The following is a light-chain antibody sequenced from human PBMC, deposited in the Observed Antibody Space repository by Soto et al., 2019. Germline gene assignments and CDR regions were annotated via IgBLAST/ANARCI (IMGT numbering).Light chain of an antibody. Sequence: DVVMTQSPLSLPVTLGQPASISCRSSQSLVYSYGSTYLNWFQQRPGQSPRRLIYKVSNRDSGVPDRFSGSGSGTDFTLKISRVEAEDVGVYYCMQGTHWPPWTFGQGTKVEIK. CDR3: MQGTHWPPWT. CDR1: QSLVYSYGSTY. V-gene: IGKV2-30*01. J-gene: IGKJ1*01. CDR2: KVS.